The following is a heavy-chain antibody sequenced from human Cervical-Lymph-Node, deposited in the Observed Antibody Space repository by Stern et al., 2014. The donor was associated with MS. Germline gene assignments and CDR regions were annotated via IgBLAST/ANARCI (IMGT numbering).Heavy chain of an antibody. J-gene: IGHJ6*02. CDR2: INPRGGRT. D-gene: IGHD1-26*01. CDR3: AIIEGWNGMDV. Sequence: VQLVQSGAEVKKPGASVRLSCKASGYNFTTYYMHWVRQAPGQGLEWMGIINPRGGRTSYAQKFLGRVIMTRDTSTSTVYMELSSLRSEDTAVYYCAIIEGWNGMDVWSQGTTVIASS. V-gene: IGHV1-46*01. CDR1: GYNFTTYY.